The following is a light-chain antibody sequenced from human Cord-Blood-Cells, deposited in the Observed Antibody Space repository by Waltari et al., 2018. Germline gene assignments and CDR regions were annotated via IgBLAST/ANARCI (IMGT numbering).Light chain of an antibody. CDR1: QSVTSSY. Sequence: EIVLTQSTGTQSLSPGERATLSCRAMQSVTSSYLAWQQQKSGQAPRLLIHGTSSRATDIPDRFIGRGPATDFALTISRLEPENLAVYYCQQYGSSPPYSFDPGTKLELK. CDR3: QQYGSSPPYS. CDR2: GTS. V-gene: IGKV3-20*01. J-gene: IGKJ2*03.